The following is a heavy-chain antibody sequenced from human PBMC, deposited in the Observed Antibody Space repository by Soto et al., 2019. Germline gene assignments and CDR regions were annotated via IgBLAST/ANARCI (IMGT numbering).Heavy chain of an antibody. CDR1: GFTFSSYA. V-gene: IGHV3-30-3*01. CDR3: ARDWPGPDIVVVVAALDV. CDR2: ISYDGSNK. D-gene: IGHD2-15*01. Sequence: GGSLILSCAASGFTFSSYAMHWVRQAPGKGLEWVAVISYDGSNKYYADSVKGRFTISRDNSKNTLYLQMNSLRAEDTAVYYCARDWPGPDIVVVVAALDVWGQGTTVTVSS. J-gene: IGHJ6*02.